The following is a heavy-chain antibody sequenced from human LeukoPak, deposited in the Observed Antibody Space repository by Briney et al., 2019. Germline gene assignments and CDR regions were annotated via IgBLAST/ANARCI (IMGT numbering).Heavy chain of an antibody. J-gene: IGHJ4*02. CDR3: ATYRQVLLPFES. V-gene: IGHV3-11*01. CDR1: GFTFSDYY. Sequence: GGSLRLSCAASGFTFSDYYMSWIRQAPGKGLEWVSSIFPSGGEIHYADSVRGRFTISRDNSKSTLYLHMNSLRAEDTAIYYCATYRQVLLPFESWGQGTLVTVSS. D-gene: IGHD2-8*02. CDR2: IFPSGGEI.